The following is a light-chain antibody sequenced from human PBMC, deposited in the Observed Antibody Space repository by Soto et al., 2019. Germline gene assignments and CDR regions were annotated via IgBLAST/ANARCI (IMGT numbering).Light chain of an antibody. CDR2: GAS. J-gene: IGKJ2*01. CDR3: QHYGS. Sequence: EIVLTQSPGTLSLSPGERATLSCRASQSVGSSFLAWYQQKPGQAPRLLIYGASSRATGIPDRFSGSGSGTDFSLTISRLEPEDFAVYYCQHYGSFGQGTKLEIK. V-gene: IGKV3-20*01. CDR1: QSVGSSF.